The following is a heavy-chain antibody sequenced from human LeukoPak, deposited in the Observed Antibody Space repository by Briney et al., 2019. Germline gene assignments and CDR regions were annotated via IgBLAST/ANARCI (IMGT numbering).Heavy chain of an antibody. J-gene: IGHJ4*02. D-gene: IGHD3-22*01. CDR2: ISYDGSNK. CDR3: ATVDSSAYYFDY. CDR1: GFTFSSYA. Sequence: GGSLTLSCAASGFTFSSYAMYWVRQAPGKGLEWVAVISYDGSNKYYADSVKGRFTISRDNSKNTLYLQMNSLRAEDTAVYYCATVDSSAYYFDYWGQGTLVTVSS. V-gene: IGHV3-30*04.